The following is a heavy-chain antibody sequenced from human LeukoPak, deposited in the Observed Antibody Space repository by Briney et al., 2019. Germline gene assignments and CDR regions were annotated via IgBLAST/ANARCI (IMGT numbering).Heavy chain of an antibody. V-gene: IGHV1-69*05. CDR3: ARADSGGDSSGYKWFHP. Sequence: SVRVSCKASRGTFSSYAISSVRQAPGQGLEWMGGIIPIFGTANYAQKFQGRVTITTDESTSTAYMELSSLISEDTAVYYCARADSGGDSSGYKWFHPWGQGTLVTVSS. J-gene: IGHJ5*02. D-gene: IGHD3-22*01. CDR2: IIPIFGTA. CDR1: RGTFSSYA.